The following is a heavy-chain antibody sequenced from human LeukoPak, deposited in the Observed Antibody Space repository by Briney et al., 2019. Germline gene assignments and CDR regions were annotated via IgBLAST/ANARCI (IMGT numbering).Heavy chain of an antibody. CDR3: ARVGQLVFDY. J-gene: IGHJ4*02. CDR2: INPGDGST. CDR1: GYTFTSYY. V-gene: IGHV1-46*03. D-gene: IGHD6-6*01. Sequence: ASVKVSCKASGYTFTSYYTHWVRQAPGQGLEWMGIINPGDGSTNYAQKFQGRVTMTRDRSTSTIYMELSSLRSEDTAVYYCARVGQLVFDYWGQGTLVTVSS.